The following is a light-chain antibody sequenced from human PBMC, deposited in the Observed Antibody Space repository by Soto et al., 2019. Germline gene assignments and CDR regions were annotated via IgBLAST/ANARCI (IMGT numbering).Light chain of an antibody. V-gene: IGKV3-15*01. CDR2: RTS. CDR1: QSISSN. CDR3: HQYNNWPTAT. J-gene: IGKJ4*01. Sequence: EIVMTQSPATLSVSPGERATLSCRASQSISSNLAWYQQKPGQAPRLLMFRTSSRATGFPARFSGSRSGTEFNLTISSMQSEDFGVYYCHQYNNWPTATLGGG.